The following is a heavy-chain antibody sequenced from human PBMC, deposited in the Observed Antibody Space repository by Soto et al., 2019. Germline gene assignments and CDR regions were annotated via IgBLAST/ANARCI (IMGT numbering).Heavy chain of an antibody. CDR3: AKGYKVATVRSLPDY. V-gene: IGHV3-9*01. D-gene: IGHD5-12*01. Sequence: EVQLVESGGGLVQPGRSLRLSCAASGLTFDDYAMHWVRQAPGKGLEWVSGISWNSGSIGYADSVKGRFTISRDNAKNSLYLQMNSLRAEDTDLYYCAKGYKVATVRSLPDYWGQGTLVTVSS. J-gene: IGHJ4*02. CDR1: GLTFDDYA. CDR2: ISWNSGSI.